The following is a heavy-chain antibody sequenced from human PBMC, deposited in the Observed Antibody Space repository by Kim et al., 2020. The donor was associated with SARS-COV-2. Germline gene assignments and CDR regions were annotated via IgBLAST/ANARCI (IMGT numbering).Heavy chain of an antibody. CDR3: ARDPGTAWYNWNYVGMDF. D-gene: IGHD1-7*01. V-gene: IGHV6-1*01. CDR2: TYYRPKWYK. CDR1: GDSVSSNSAA. Sequence: SQTLSLTRAISGDSVSSNSAAWNWIRQSPSRGLEWLGRTYYRPKWYKDYAVSVKSRITINPDTSKNHFSLQLNSVTPEDTAVYYCARDPGTAWYNWNYVGMDFWGQGTTVTVSS. J-gene: IGHJ6*02.